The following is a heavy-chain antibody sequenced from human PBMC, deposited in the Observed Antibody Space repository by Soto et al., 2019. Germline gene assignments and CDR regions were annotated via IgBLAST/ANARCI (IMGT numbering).Heavy chain of an antibody. CDR3: ARDGGRSTPQAFDI. J-gene: IGHJ3*02. CDR2: IWYDGSNK. Sequence: QVQLVESGGGVVQPGRSLRLSCAASGFTFSSYGMHWVRQAPGKGLEWVAVIWYDGSNKYYADSVKGRFTISRDNSKNTLYLQMNSLRAEDTAVYYCARDGGRSTPQAFDIWGQGTMVTVYS. V-gene: IGHV3-33*01. D-gene: IGHD2-2*01. CDR1: GFTFSSYG.